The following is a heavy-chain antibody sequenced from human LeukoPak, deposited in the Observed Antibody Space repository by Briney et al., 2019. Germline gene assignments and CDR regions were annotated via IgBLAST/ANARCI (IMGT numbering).Heavy chain of an antibody. V-gene: IGHV4-59*01. CDR2: IYYSGST. Sequence: SETLSLTCTVSGGSISSYYWSWIRQPPGKGLEWIGYIYYSGSTNYNPSLKSRVTISVDTSKNQFSLKLSSVTAADTAVYYCAREYYGGNSPQFDYWGQGTLVTVSS. CDR1: GGSISSYY. D-gene: IGHD4-23*01. J-gene: IGHJ4*02. CDR3: AREYYGGNSPQFDY.